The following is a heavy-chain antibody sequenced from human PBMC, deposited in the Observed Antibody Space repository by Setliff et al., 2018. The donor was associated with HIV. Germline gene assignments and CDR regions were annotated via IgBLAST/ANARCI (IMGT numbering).Heavy chain of an antibody. CDR1: GGSISSYY. CDR2: MYYDGNT. V-gene: IGHV4-39*01. J-gene: IGHJ4*02. Sequence: PSETLSLTCTVSGGSISSYYWDWIRQPPGKGLEWIGSMYYDGNTFYNTSLKSRLTISVDTSKNQLSLKLSSVTAADTAVYYCARHRAAYWYYDYWGQGTLVTVSS. CDR3: ARHRAAYWYYDY. D-gene: IGHD2-8*02.